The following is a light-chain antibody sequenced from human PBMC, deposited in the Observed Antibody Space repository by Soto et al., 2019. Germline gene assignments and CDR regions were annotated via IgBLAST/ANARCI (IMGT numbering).Light chain of an antibody. CDR2: AAS. V-gene: IGKV1-39*01. CDR3: QQSYSLTLT. CDR1: QSISSY. Sequence: DIQMTQSPSYLSASVGDRVTITCRTSQSISSYLNWYQQKPGKAPKLLIYAASSLQSGVPSMFSGSGSGTDFTLTISSLQPEDFATYYCQQSYSLTLTFCGGTKVDIK. J-gene: IGKJ4*01.